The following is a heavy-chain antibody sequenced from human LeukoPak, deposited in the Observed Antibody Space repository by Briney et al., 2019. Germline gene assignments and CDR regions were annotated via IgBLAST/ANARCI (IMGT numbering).Heavy chain of an antibody. CDR2: VNHGGSTI. V-gene: IGHV3-48*03. D-gene: IGHD3-16*01. CDR3: AKASWVSSTDAVR. CDR1: GFTFSSYE. J-gene: IGHJ4*02. Sequence: GGSLRLSCAASGFTFSSYEMIWVRQAPGKGLEWVSYVNHGGSTIYYADSVKGRFTLSSDSSRNTVYFQLNNLRVEDTAIYYCAKASWVSSTDAVRWGQGTLVTVSS.